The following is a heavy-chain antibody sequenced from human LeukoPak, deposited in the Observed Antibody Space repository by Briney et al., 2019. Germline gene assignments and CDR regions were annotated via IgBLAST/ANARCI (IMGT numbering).Heavy chain of an antibody. CDR1: GGSISSYY. CDR2: IYHSGST. Sequence: SETLSLTCTVSGGSISSYYWGWIRQPPGKGLEWIGSIYHSGSTYYNPSLKSRVTIPVDTSKNQFSLKLSSVTAADTAVYYCARVNYYDSSGYPTANWFDPWGQGTLVTVSS. CDR3: ARVNYYDSSGYPTANWFDP. J-gene: IGHJ5*02. D-gene: IGHD3-22*01. V-gene: IGHV4-38-2*02.